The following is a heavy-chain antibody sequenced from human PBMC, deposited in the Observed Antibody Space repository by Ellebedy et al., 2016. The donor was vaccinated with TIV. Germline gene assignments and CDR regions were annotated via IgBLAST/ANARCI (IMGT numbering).Heavy chain of an antibody. D-gene: IGHD3-10*01. V-gene: IGHV3-7*01. CDR3: ARERMVRGVTYSAYHGMDV. J-gene: IGHJ6*02. Sequence: GESLKISXAASGFTFSSYWISWVRQAPGKGLEWVANIKQGGSEKYYVDSVKGRFTISRDNAKNSLYLQMNSLRAEDTAVYYCARERMVRGVTYSAYHGMDVWGQGTAVTVSS. CDR2: IKQGGSEK. CDR1: GFTFSSYW.